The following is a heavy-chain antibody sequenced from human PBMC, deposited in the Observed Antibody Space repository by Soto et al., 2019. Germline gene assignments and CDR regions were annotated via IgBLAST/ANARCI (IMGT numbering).Heavy chain of an antibody. Sequence: TGGSLRLSCAASGFTLSDHYMDWVRQAPGKGLEWVGRTRNKPNSFTTEYAASVKGRFTISRDDSKNSLYLQMNSLKTGDTAVYYCARLVDSTGWPRYLDYWGQGALVTVSS. V-gene: IGHV3-72*01. CDR3: ARLVDSTGWPRYLDY. J-gene: IGHJ4*02. D-gene: IGHD6-19*01. CDR1: GFTLSDHY. CDR2: TRNKPNSFTT.